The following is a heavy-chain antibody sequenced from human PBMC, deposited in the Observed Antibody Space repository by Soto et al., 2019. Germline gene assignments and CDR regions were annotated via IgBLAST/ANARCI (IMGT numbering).Heavy chain of an antibody. Sequence: ASVKVSCKASGYTFTSYGITWVRQAPGQGLEYMGWISAYNGNTNYAQKLQGRVTMTADTSTNTAYMELRSLRSDDTAVYYCARYCSGGSRDSNTAFDIWGQGTMVTVSS. CDR3: ARYCSGGSRDSNTAFDI. V-gene: IGHV1-18*01. CDR1: GYTFTSYG. CDR2: ISAYNGNT. J-gene: IGHJ3*02. D-gene: IGHD2-15*01.